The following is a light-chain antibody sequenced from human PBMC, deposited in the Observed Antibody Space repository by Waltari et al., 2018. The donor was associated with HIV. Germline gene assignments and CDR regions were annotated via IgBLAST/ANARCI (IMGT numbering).Light chain of an antibody. CDR1: ETVSSGY. CDR3: QQYGSSPLT. CDR2: GAS. J-gene: IGKJ4*01. V-gene: IGKV3-20*01. Sequence: IVLTQSPGTVSLSPGDRAPLSCRADETVSSGYLAWYQQKPGQAPRLLIYGASIRASGVPDRFIGSGSGTDFTLTISRPEPEDFAVYLCQQYGSSPLTFGGGTRVEI.